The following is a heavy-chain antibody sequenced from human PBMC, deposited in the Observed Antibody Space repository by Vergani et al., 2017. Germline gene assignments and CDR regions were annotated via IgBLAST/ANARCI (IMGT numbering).Heavy chain of an antibody. Sequence: QVQLQQWGAGLLKPSETLSLTCAVYGGSFSGYYWGWIRQPPGKGLEWIGSIYYSGSTYYNPSLKSRVTISVDTSKNQFSLKLSSVTAADTAVYYCARHYCAVAGTLDNAKSINWFDPWGQGTLVTVSS. D-gene: IGHD6-19*01. CDR1: GGSFSGYY. CDR3: ARHYCAVAGTLDNAKSINWFDP. J-gene: IGHJ5*02. CDR2: IYYSGST. V-gene: IGHV4-34*01.